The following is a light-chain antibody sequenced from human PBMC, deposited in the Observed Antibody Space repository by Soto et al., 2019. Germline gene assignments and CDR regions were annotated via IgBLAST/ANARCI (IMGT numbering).Light chain of an antibody. CDR3: QHGYSTPLP. CDR2: AAS. J-gene: IGKJ4*01. V-gene: IGKV1-39*01. CDR1: QSISTY. Sequence: DIQITQSPSSLSASVGYRVTITCRASQSISTYLHWYQQKPGKAPNLLIYAASTLQSGVPSRFSGSGSGTDLTLTISSLQPEDFATYFCQHGYSTPLPFGGGTKVDIX.